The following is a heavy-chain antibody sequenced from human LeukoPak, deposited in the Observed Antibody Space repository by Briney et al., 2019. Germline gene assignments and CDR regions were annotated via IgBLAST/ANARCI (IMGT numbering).Heavy chain of an antibody. D-gene: IGHD3-9*01. CDR3: ARGPQPVLRYFDWLSSWGYFDY. J-gene: IGHJ4*02. V-gene: IGHV1-2*02. CDR1: GYTFTGYY. Sequence: GASVKVSCKASGYTFTGYYMHWVRQAPGQGLEWMGWINPNSGGTNYAQKFQGRVTMTRDTSISTAYMELSRLRSDDTAVYYCARGPQPVLRYFDWLSSWGYFDYWGQGTLVTVSS. CDR2: INPNSGGT.